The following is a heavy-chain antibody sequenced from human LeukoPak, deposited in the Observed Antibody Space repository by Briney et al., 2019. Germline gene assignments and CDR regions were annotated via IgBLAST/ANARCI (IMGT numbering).Heavy chain of an antibody. J-gene: IGHJ4*02. D-gene: IGHD1-1*01. CDR3: ARDTTYKLDS. Sequence: GGSLRLSCAASGFTFSDYNMRWIRQAPGKGLEWVSSISRSGSTKYYADSVKGRFTISRDNAKNSLFLQMNSLRAEDAAVYYCARDTTYKLDSWGQGTLVTVSS. V-gene: IGHV3-11*01. CDR2: ISRSGSTK. CDR1: GFTFSDYN.